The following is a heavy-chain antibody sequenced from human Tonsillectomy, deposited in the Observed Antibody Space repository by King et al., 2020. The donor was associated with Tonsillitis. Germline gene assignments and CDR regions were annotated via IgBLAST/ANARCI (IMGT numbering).Heavy chain of an antibody. Sequence: VQLVESGGGVVQPGGSLRLSCAASGFTFSSYGMHWVRQAPGKGLEWVAFIRYDGSNKYYADSVKGRFTISRDNSKNTLYLQMNSLRAEDTAVYYCATYCSSWKAARYWGQGTLVTVSS. J-gene: IGHJ4*02. CDR1: GFTFSSYG. V-gene: IGHV3-30*02. CDR3: ATYCSSWKAARY. CDR2: IRYDGSNK. D-gene: IGHD6-13*01.